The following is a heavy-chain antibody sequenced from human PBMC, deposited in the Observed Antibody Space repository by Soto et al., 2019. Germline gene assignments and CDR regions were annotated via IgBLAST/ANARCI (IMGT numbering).Heavy chain of an antibody. CDR1: GFTFRVYS. V-gene: IGHV3-48*02. CDR2: IGGARSSTI. Sequence: GGSLRLSSAASGFTFRVYSMNWVRQAPGKGLEWVSQIGGARSSTIYYADSVKGRFTISRDNAKNSLYLQMNSLRDEDTAVYYCARDFGYDDVWGQGTTVTV. D-gene: IGHD3-22*01. J-gene: IGHJ6*02. CDR3: ARDFGYDDV.